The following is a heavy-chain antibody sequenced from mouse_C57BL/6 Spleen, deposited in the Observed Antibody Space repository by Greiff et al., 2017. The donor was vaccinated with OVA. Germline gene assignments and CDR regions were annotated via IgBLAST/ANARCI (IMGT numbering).Heavy chain of an antibody. Sequence: EVQLVESGGGLVKPGGSLKLSCAASGFTFSSYAMSWVRQTPEKRLEWVATISDGGSYTYYPDNVQGRFTISRDNAKNNLYLQMSHLKSEDTAMYYCARETCYFDYWGQGTTLTVSS. CDR2: ISDGGSYT. V-gene: IGHV5-4*01. J-gene: IGHJ2*01. CDR1: GFTFSSYA. CDR3: ARETCYFDY.